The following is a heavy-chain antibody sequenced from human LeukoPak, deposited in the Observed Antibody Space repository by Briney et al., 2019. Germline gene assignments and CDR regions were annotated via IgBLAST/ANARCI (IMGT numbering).Heavy chain of an antibody. CDR2: ISSSSSYI. CDR1: AFTFSRYS. D-gene: IGHD6-19*01. J-gene: IGHJ3*02. CDR3: ARVVAVAGRAFDI. Sequence: PWGSLRLSCAASAFTFSRYSMNWVRQAPGKGLEWVSSISSSSSYIYYADSVKGRFTISRDNAKNSLYLQMNSLRAEDTAVYYCARVVAVAGRAFDIWGQGTMVTVSS. V-gene: IGHV3-21*01.